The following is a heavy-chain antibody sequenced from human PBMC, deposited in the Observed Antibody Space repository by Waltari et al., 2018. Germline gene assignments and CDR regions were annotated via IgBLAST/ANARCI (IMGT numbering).Heavy chain of an antibody. V-gene: IGHV3-48*03. CDR3: ATDVSGWVDFEH. D-gene: IGHD6-19*01. CDR1: CLIFWNYE. J-gene: IGHJ4*02. CDR2: IGTSAGDI. Sequence: EVQLVESGGDMVHPGGSLRLSCFVHCLIFWNYEMDWVRQAPGKGLEGISYIGTSAGDIYDAESVKGRFTISRDNVKNSLYLQMNSLRVEDTAVYYCATDVSGWVDFEHWGRGTLVTVSS.